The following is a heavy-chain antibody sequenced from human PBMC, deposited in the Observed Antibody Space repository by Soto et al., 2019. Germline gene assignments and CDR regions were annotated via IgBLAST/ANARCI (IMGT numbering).Heavy chain of an antibody. CDR3: ARIGAAAGYFDY. D-gene: IGHD6-13*01. CDR1: GYTFTSYA. Sequence: ASVKVSCKASGYTFTSYAMHWVRQAPGQRLEWMGWINAGNGNTKYSQKFQGRVTITRDTSASTAYMELSSLRSEDTAVYYCARIGAAAGYFDYWGQGTLVTVSS. V-gene: IGHV1-3*01. J-gene: IGHJ4*02. CDR2: INAGNGNT.